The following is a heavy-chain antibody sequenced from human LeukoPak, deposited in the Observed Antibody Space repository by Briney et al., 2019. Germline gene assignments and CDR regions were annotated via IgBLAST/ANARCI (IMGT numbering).Heavy chain of an antibody. CDR2: ISSNGGST. CDR1: GFTFSSYA. Sequence: PGGSLRLSCAAYGFTFSSYAMHWIRQAPGKGLEYVSAISSNGGSTYYANSVKGRFTISRDNSKNTLYLQMGSLRAEDMAVYYCARDAATFGGVIEYWGQGTLVTVSS. J-gene: IGHJ4*02. D-gene: IGHD3-16*02. CDR3: ARDAATFGGVIEY. V-gene: IGHV3-64*01.